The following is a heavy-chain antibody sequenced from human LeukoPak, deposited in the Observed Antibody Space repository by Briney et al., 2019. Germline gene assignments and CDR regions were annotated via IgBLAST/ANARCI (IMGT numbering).Heavy chain of an antibody. CDR1: GFTFSSYA. Sequence: GGSLRLSCAASGFTFSSYAMSWARQAPGKGLEWVSAISGSGGSTYYADSVKGRFTISRDTSKNTVYLQMNSLRAEDTAVYYCAKDLFSTVIVVVITAFGYWGQGTLVTVSS. J-gene: IGHJ4*02. V-gene: IGHV3-23*01. CDR2: ISGSGGST. CDR3: AKDLFSTVIVVVITAFGY. D-gene: IGHD3-22*01.